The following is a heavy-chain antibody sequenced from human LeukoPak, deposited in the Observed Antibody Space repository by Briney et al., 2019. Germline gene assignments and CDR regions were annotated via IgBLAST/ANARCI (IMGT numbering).Heavy chain of an antibody. CDR2: ISSSSSYI. CDR1: GFTFSSYS. Sequence: GGSLRLSCAASGFTFSSYSMNWVRQAPGKGLEWVSSISSSSSYIYYADSVKGRFTISRDNAKNSLYLQMNSLRAEDTAVYYCARPASGSPTSSWDFDIWGQGTMVTVSS. CDR3: ARPASGSPTSSWDFDI. V-gene: IGHV3-21*01. D-gene: IGHD1-26*01. J-gene: IGHJ3*02.